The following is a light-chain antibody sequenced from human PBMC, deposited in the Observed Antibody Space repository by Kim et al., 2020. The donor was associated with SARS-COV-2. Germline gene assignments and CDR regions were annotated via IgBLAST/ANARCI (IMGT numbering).Light chain of an antibody. J-gene: IGLJ3*02. CDR1: SSNIGSNY. CDR2: RNN. Sequence: ELTQPPSASGTPGQRVTISCSGSSSNIGSNYVYWYQQLPGTAPKLLIYRNNQRPSGVPDRFSGSKSGTSASLAISGLRSEDEADYYCAAWDDSLSGRVFGGGTQLTGL. V-gene: IGLV1-47*01. CDR3: AAWDDSLSGRV.